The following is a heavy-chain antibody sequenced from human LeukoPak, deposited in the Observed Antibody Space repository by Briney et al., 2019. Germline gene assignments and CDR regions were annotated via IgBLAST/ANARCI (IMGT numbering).Heavy chain of an antibody. J-gene: IGHJ3*02. CDR1: GYTFTSYG. CDR2: ISAYNGNT. Sequence: ASVKVSCKASGYTFTSYGISWVRQAPGQGLEWMGWISAYNGNTNYAQKLQGRVTMTTDTSTSTAYMELRGLRSDDTAVYYCARDLDDILTGYQDAFDIWGQGTMVTVSS. V-gene: IGHV1-18*04. CDR3: ARDLDDILTGYQDAFDI. D-gene: IGHD3-9*01.